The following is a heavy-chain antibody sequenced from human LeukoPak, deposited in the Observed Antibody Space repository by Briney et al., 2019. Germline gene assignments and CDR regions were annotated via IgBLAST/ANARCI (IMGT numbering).Heavy chain of an antibody. Sequence: GESLKISCVGSGYSFTSYWIGWVLQMHGKGLEWMGIIYPGNSDTRYSPSFQGQVTISVDKSISTAYLQWSRLKASDTAMYYCARGSDSSAWTSAYYYGMDVWGQGTTVTVSS. CDR2: IYPGNSDT. J-gene: IGHJ6*02. D-gene: IGHD3-22*01. V-gene: IGHV5-51*01. CDR3: ARGSDSSAWTSAYYYGMDV. CDR1: GYSFTSYW.